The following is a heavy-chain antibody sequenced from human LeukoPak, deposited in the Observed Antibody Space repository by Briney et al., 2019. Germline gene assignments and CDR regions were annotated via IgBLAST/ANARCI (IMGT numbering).Heavy chain of an antibody. V-gene: IGHV4-59*01. CDR3: ARASVAFDP. CDR1: GGSISSYY. CDR2: IYYSGST. Sequence: PSETLSLTCTVSGGSISSYYWSWIRQPPGKGLEWIGYIYYSGSTNYNSSLKNRVTISVDTSKNQFSLKLSSVTAADTAVYYCARASVAFDPWGQGTLVTVSS. D-gene: IGHD2-15*01. J-gene: IGHJ5*02.